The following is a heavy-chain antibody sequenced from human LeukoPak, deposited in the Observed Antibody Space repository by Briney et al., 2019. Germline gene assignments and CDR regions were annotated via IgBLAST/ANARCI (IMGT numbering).Heavy chain of an antibody. CDR1: GYTFTGYY. D-gene: IGHD2-2*02. CDR3: ARVRCSSTSCYIFIY. CDR2: INPNSGGT. J-gene: IGHJ4*02. V-gene: IGHV1-2*02. Sequence: ASVKVSCKASGYTFTGYYMHWVRQAPGQGLEWMGWINPNSGGTNYAQKFQGRVTMTRDTPISTAYMELSRLRSDDTAVYYCARVRCSSTSCYIFIYWGQGTLVTVSS.